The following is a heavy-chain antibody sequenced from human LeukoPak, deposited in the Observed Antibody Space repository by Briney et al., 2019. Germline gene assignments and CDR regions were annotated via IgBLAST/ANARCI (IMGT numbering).Heavy chain of an antibody. CDR3: TRAGNFDSGGYYYGIDY. V-gene: IGHV3-33*08. J-gene: IGHJ4*02. CDR2: LWYDGSNK. CDR1: GXTFSSYG. D-gene: IGHD3-22*01. Sequence: GGSLRLSWAASGXTFSSYGLHWVRQAPGKGLEWVAVLWYDGSNKYYADSVKGRFTISRDDSKNTLYLQMNSLRAEDTAVYYCTRAGNFDSGGYYYGIDYWGQGTLVTVPS.